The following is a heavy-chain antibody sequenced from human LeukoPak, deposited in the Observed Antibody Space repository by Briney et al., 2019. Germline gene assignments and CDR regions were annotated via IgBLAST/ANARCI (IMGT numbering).Heavy chain of an antibody. CDR3: AKRDSSSWYYDYYGMDV. J-gene: IGHJ6*02. Sequence: GGSLRLSCAASGFTFSSYAMSWVRQAPGKGLEWVSAISGSGGSTYYADSVKGRFTISRVNSKNTLYLQMNSLRAEDTAVYYCAKRDSSSWYYDYYGMDVWGQGTTVTVSS. CDR1: GFTFSSYA. CDR2: ISGSGGST. V-gene: IGHV3-23*01. D-gene: IGHD6-13*01.